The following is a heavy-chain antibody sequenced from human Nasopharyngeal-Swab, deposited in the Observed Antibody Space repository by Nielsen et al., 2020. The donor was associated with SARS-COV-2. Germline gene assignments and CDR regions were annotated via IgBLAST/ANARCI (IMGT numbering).Heavy chain of an antibody. J-gene: IGHJ3*02. CDR1: GFAFDDYG. D-gene: IGHD4-17*01. V-gene: IGHV3-20*01. CDR2: INWNGGGS. Sequence: GESLKISCAASGFAFDDYGMSWVRQAPGKGLEWVCAINWNGGGSGYADSVKGRFTVSRDNAKNFLYLQMNSLRAEDTALYHCARLWGDYNPGNAFDIWGLGTMVVVSS. CDR3: ARLWGDYNPGNAFDI.